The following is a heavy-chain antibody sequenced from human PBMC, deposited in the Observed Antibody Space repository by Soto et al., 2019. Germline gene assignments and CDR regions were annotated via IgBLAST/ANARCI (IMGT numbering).Heavy chain of an antibody. CDR3: ARNPIEYSSSRSFDY. CDR2: INHSGST. CDR1: GGSFSGYY. V-gene: IGHV4-34*01. Sequence: PSETLSLTFAVYGGSFSGYYWSWIRQPPGKGLEWIGEINHSGSTYYNPSLKSRVTISVDTSKSQFSLKLSSVTAADTAVYYCARNPIEYSSSRSFDYWGQGTLVTVSS. D-gene: IGHD6-6*01. J-gene: IGHJ4*02.